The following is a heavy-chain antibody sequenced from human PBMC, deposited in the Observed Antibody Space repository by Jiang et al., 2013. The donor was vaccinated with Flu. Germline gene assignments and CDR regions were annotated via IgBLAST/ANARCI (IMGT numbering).Heavy chain of an antibody. J-gene: IGHJ4*02. CDR3: ATRRSGGSYLSR. Sequence: GAEVKKPGATVKISCKVSGYTFTDFYVYWVQQAPGKGLEWVGFVDPEDGETKYAEKFQGRVTITADTSTDTAYMELSSLRSEDTAVFYCATRRSGGSYLSRWGQGTLVTVSS. CDR1: GYTFTDFY. D-gene: IGHD1-26*01. V-gene: IGHV1-69-2*01. CDR2: VDPEDGET.